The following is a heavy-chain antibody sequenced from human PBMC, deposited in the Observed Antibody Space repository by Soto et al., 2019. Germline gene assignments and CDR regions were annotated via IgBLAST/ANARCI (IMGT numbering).Heavy chain of an antibody. CDR2: ISSSSSYI. V-gene: IGHV3-21*01. CDR3: ARALYGDYTFDY. CDR1: GFTFSSYS. Sequence: EVQLVESGGGLVKPGGSLRLSCAASGFTFSSYSMNWVRQAPGKGLEWVSSISSSSSYIYYADSVKSRFTISRDNAKNSLYLQMNSLRAEDTAVYYCARALYGDYTFDYWGQGTLVTVSS. J-gene: IGHJ4*02. D-gene: IGHD4-17*01.